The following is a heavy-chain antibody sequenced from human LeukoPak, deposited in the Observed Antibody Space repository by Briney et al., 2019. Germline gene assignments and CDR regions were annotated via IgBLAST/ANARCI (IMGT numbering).Heavy chain of an antibody. CDR2: ISNSGSTI. CDR3: ARDSIVVVPAAMVAFDI. D-gene: IGHD2-2*01. CDR1: GFTFSSYE. J-gene: IGHJ3*02. V-gene: IGHV3-48*03. Sequence: TGGSLRLSCAASGFTFSSYEMNWVRQAPGKGLEWVSYISNSGSTIYYTDSLKGRFTISRDNAKNSLYLQMNSLRAGDTAVYYCARDSIVVVPAAMVAFDIWGQGTMVTVSS.